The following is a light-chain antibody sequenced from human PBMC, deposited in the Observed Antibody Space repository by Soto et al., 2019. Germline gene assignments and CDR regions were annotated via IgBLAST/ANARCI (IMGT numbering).Light chain of an antibody. CDR1: SSDVGGYNF. J-gene: IGLJ1*01. CDR3: SSYTSSSTHV. Sequence: QSVLTQPASVTGSPGQSITISCTGTSSDVGGYNFVSWYQQHPGKVPKRMIFDVNSRPSGVSDRFSGSKSGDTASLTISGLQAEDEGDYYCSSYTSSSTHVFGSGTKLTVL. V-gene: IGLV2-14*03. CDR2: DVN.